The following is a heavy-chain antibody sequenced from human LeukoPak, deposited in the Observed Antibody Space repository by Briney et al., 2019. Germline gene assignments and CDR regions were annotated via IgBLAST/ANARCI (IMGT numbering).Heavy chain of an antibody. CDR3: AKEAVAGIYYYYGMDV. Sequence: AGGSLRLSCAASGFTFSSYAMSWVRQAPGKGLEWVSAISGSGGSTYYADSVKGRFTISRDNSKNTLYLQMNSLRAEDTAVYYCAKEAVAGIYYYYGMDVWGQGTTVTVSS. J-gene: IGHJ6*02. D-gene: IGHD6-19*01. CDR2: ISGSGGST. V-gene: IGHV3-23*01. CDR1: GFTFSSYA.